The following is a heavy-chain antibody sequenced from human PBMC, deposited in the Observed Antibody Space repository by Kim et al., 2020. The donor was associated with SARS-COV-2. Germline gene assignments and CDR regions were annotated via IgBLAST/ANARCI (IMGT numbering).Heavy chain of an antibody. V-gene: IGHV3-30*18. D-gene: IGHD5-12*01. CDR2: ITYDGSNK. J-gene: IGHJ6*02. CDR3: AKDAEVSMGIWRDGYKRYEHYYYYGMDV. CDR1: GFTFSSYG. Sequence: GGSLRLSCAASGFTFSSYGMHWVRQAPGKGLEWVAVITYDGSNKYYADSVKGRFTISRDNSKNTLYLQMNSLRAEDTAVYYCAKDAEVSMGIWRDGYKRYEHYYYYGMDVWGQGTTVTVSS.